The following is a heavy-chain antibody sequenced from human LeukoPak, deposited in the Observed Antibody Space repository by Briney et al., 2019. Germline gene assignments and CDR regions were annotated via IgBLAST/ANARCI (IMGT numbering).Heavy chain of an antibody. V-gene: IGHV3-23*01. D-gene: IGHD6-19*01. CDR2: IRGSGDTA. J-gene: IGHJ4*02. Sequence: GGSLRLSCAASGFTFSSHSMAWVRQAPGKGLEWVSAIRGSGDTALYADSVKGRFTISRDNAKNSLYLQMNSLRAEDTAVYYCARVHSSGWYTSDYWGQGTLVTVSS. CDR1: GFTFSSHS. CDR3: ARVHSSGWYTSDY.